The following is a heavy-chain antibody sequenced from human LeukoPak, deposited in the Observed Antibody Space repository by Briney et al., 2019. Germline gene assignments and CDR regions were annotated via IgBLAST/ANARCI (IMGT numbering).Heavy chain of an antibody. Sequence: GGSLRLSCAASGFTFSSYAMSWVRQAPGKGLEWVSAISGSGGSTYYADSVKGRFTISRDNSKNTLYLQMNSLRAEDTAVYYCAKGVGYCSSTTCSPYYFDHWGQGTLVTVSS. V-gene: IGHV3-23*01. J-gene: IGHJ4*02. CDR1: GFTFSSYA. CDR3: AKGVGYCSSTTCSPYYFDH. D-gene: IGHD2-2*01. CDR2: ISGSGGST.